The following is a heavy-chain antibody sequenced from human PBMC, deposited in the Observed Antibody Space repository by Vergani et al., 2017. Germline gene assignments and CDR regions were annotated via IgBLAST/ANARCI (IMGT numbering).Heavy chain of an antibody. V-gene: IGHV3-48*03. CDR2: ISSSGSTI. CDR1: GFTFSSYE. J-gene: IGHJ3*02. D-gene: IGHD1-1*01. Sequence: EVQLVESGGGLVQPGGSLRLSCAASGFTFSSYEMNWVRQAPGKGLEWVSYISSSGSTIYYADSVKGRFTISRDNAKNSLYLQMNSLRAEDTAVYYCARECMTTKDGDAFDIWGQGTMVTVSS. CDR3: ARECMTTKDGDAFDI.